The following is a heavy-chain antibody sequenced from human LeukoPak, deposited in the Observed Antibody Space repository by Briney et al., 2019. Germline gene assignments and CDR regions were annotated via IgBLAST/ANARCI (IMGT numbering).Heavy chain of an antibody. Sequence: GGSLRLSCAASAFTFSSYGMSWVRQAPGKGLEWVSAISGDGRDIFYADAVKGRFTISRDNAKNSLYLQMNSLRADDTAVYYCAREGYSPYWGQGTLVTVSS. J-gene: IGHJ4*02. V-gene: IGHV3-23*01. D-gene: IGHD6-13*01. CDR2: ISGDGRDI. CDR1: AFTFSSYG. CDR3: AREGYSPY.